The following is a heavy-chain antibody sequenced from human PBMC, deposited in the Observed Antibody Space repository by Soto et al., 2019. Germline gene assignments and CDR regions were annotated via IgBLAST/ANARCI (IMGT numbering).Heavy chain of an antibody. D-gene: IGHD3-22*01. J-gene: IGHJ4*02. V-gene: IGHV1-46*01. Sequence: ASVKVSCKASGYTFTSDYMHWVRQAPGQGLGWMGIINPSGGSTSYAQKFQGRVTMTRDTSTSTADMELSSLRSEDTAVYYCASERYYYDSSGYYYAYWGQGTLVTVSS. CDR3: ASERYYYDSSGYYYAY. CDR1: GYTFTSDY. CDR2: INPSGGST.